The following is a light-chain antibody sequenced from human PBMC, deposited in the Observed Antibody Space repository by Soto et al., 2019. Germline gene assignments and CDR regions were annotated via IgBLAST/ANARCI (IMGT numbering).Light chain of an antibody. CDR1: SSNIGNNY. V-gene: IGLV1-51*02. CDR3: GTWDSSLSAKV. J-gene: IGLJ3*02. CDR2: ENN. Sequence: QSVLTQPPSVFAAPGQKVTISCSGSSSNIGNNYVSWYQQLPGTAPKLLIYENNKRPSGIPDRFSGSKSGTSATLGITGLQTGDEADYYCGTWDSSLSAKVFGGGTKLTVL.